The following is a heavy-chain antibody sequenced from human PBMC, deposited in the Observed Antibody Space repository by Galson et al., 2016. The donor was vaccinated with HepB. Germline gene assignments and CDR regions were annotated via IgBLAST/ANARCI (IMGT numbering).Heavy chain of an antibody. J-gene: IGHJ6*02. D-gene: IGHD3-3*01. V-gene: IGHV4-34*01. Sequence: ETLSLTCAVYGGSLSGYCWSWIRQPPGKGLEWIGEINHSGSTKYNPSLKSRAIISLDMSKNQFSLNLSPVTAADTAVYYCARGLRNDFWSGYYYGMDVWGQGTTVTVSS. CDR2: INHSGST. CDR1: GGSLSGYC. CDR3: ARGLRNDFWSGYYYGMDV.